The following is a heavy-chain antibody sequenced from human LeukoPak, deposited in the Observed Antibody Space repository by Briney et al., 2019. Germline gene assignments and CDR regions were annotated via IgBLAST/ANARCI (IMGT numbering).Heavy chain of an antibody. D-gene: IGHD3-22*01. CDR2: ISGSSSDT. CDR1: GFTFSSYW. CDR3: AKCSSYYYDSSGYYPHFDY. J-gene: IGHJ4*02. V-gene: IGHV3-23*01. Sequence: GGSLRLSCAASGFTFSSYWMSWVRQAPGKGLEWVSAISGSSSDTYYADSVKGRFTISRDNSKNTLYLQMNSLRAEDTAVYYCAKCSSYYYDSSGYYPHFDYWGQGTLVTVSS.